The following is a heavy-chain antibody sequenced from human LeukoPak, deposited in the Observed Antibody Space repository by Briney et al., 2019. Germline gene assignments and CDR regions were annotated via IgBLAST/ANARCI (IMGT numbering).Heavy chain of an antibody. CDR1: GFTFNTYT. J-gene: IGHJ4*02. CDR2: ITASSTAI. CDR3: ARTYYDILTGYNPYFDY. Sequence: PGGSLRLSCAASGFTFNTYTMNWVRQAPGKGLEWVSSITASSTAIYSAYSVKGRFTISRDNAKNFLYLQMNSLRAEDTAVYYCARTYYDILTGYNPYFDYWGQGILVTVSS. V-gene: IGHV3-21*01. D-gene: IGHD3-9*01.